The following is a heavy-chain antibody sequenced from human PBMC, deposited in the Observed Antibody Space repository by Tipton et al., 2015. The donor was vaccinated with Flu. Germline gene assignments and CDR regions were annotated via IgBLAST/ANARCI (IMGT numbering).Heavy chain of an antibody. Sequence: GSLRLSCAASGFTVSSNYMSWVRQAPGKGLEWVSVIYSGGSTYYADSVKGRFTISRDNSKNTLYLQMSSLRAEDTAVYYCARENWVGDAFDIWGQGTMVTVSS. J-gene: IGHJ3*02. V-gene: IGHV3-53*01. D-gene: IGHD1-26*01. CDR1: GFTVSSNY. CDR2: IYSGGST. CDR3: ARENWVGDAFDI.